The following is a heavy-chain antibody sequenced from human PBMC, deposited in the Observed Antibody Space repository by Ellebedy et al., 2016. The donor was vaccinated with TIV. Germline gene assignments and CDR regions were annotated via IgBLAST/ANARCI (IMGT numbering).Heavy chain of an antibody. CDR1: GFTFIKYD. V-gene: IGHV3-13*01. CDR2: IDTAGET. Sequence: GESLKIFCAASGFTFIKYDMHWVRQATGTGLEWVSTIDTAGETYYPASVKGRFSISRENAKNSFHLQMNSLRAGDTAVYYCARGVAVAGVGWYFDLWGRGTLITVSS. D-gene: IGHD6-19*01. J-gene: IGHJ2*01. CDR3: ARGVAVAGVGWYFDL.